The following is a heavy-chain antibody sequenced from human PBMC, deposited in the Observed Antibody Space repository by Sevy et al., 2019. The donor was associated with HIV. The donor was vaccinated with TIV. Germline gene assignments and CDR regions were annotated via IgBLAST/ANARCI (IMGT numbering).Heavy chain of an antibody. CDR2: ISSSSSYM. D-gene: IGHD6-13*01. V-gene: IGHV3-21*01. Sequence: GGSLRLSCAASGFTFSSYSMNWVRQAPGKGLEWVSSISSSSSYMYYADSVKGRFTISRDNAKNSLYLQMNSLRAEDTAVYYCARGYSSPDYWGQGTLVTVSS. J-gene: IGHJ4*02. CDR1: GFTFSSYS. CDR3: ARGYSSPDY.